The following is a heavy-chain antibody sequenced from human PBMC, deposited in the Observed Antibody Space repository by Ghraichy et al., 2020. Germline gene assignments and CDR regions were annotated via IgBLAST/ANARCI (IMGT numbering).Heavy chain of an antibody. Sequence: GSLRLSCTVSGGSISSYYWSWIRQPPGKGLEWIGYIYYSGSTNYNPSLKSRVTISVDTSKNQFSLKLSSVTAADTAVYYCARGGWLTYYYDSSGYSLDYWGQGTLVTVSS. J-gene: IGHJ4*02. V-gene: IGHV4-59*01. CDR2: IYYSGST. CDR3: ARGGWLTYYYDSSGYSLDY. D-gene: IGHD3-22*01. CDR1: GGSISSYY.